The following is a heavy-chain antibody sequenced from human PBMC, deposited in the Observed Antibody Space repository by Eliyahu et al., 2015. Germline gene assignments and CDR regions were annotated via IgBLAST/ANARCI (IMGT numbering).Heavy chain of an antibody. CDR3: TRDRFLFNGRDY. J-gene: IGHJ4*02. Sequence: EVQLVESGGXLVKPGRSLXLSCTAXXFPXGDYAMSWFXQAPGKGLEWVGFIRSKAYGGTTEYAASVKGRFTISRDDSKSIAYLQMNSLKTEDTAVYYCTRDRFLFNGRDYWGQGTLVTVSS. D-gene: IGHD2/OR15-2a*01. CDR1: XFPXGDYA. V-gene: IGHV3-49*05. CDR2: IRSKAYGGTT.